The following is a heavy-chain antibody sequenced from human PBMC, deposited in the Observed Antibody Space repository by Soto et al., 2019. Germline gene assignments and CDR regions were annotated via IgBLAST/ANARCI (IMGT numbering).Heavy chain of an antibody. CDR1: GFIFSDAW. D-gene: IGHD3-9*01. CDR3: TTDSLFTGQLVRMDN. CDR2: IKSKTDGGTT. Sequence: GGSLRLSCAASGFIFSDAWINWVRQAPGKGLEWVGRIKSKTDGGTTDFAAPVKGRFAISRDDSRDVVYMEMYSLKTDDTAVYFCTTDSLFTGQLVRMDNWGHGTLVTVS. V-gene: IGHV3-15*07. J-gene: IGHJ4*01.